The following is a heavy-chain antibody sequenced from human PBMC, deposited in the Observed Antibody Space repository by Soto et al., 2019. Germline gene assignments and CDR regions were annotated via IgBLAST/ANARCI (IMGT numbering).Heavy chain of an antibody. CDR3: ARHAPDLYDIWEYYFDY. CDR1: GGSISSSSYY. D-gene: IGHD3-9*01. V-gene: IGHV4-39*01. J-gene: IGHJ4*02. CDR2: IYYSGST. Sequence: SETLSLTCTVSGGSISSSSYYWGWIRQPPGKGLEWIGSIYYSGSTYYNPSLKSRVTISVDTPKNQFSLKLSSVTAADTAVYYCARHAPDLYDIWEYYFDYWGQGTLVTVSS.